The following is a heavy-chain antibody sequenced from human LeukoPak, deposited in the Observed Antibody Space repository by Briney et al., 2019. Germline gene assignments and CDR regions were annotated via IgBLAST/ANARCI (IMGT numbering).Heavy chain of an antibody. CDR2: IRYDGSNK. Sequence: GGSLRLSCAASGFTFSSYGMHWVRQAPGKGLEWVAFIRYDGSNKYYADSVKGRFTISRDNSKNTLYLQMNSLRAEDTAVYYCARRGSSCFDIWGQGTMVIVSS. CDR3: ARRGSSCFDI. J-gene: IGHJ3*02. CDR1: GFTFSSYG. V-gene: IGHV3-30*02. D-gene: IGHD6-13*01.